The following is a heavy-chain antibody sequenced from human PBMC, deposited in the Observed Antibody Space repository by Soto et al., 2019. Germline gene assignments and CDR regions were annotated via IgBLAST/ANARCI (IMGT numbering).Heavy chain of an antibody. CDR1: GGSISSSSYY. J-gene: IGHJ4*02. CDR3: AKDGYSGYDLFSFDY. Sequence: SETLSLTCTVSGGSISSSSYYWGWIRQPPGKGLEWIGSIYYSGSTYYNPSLKSRFTISRDNSKNTLYLQMNSLRAEDTAVYYCAKDGYSGYDLFSFDYWGQGTLVTVSS. V-gene: IGHV4-39*02. CDR2: IYYSGST. D-gene: IGHD5-12*01.